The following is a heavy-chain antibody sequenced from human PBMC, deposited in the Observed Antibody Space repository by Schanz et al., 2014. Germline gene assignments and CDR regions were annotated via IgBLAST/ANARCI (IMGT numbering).Heavy chain of an antibody. D-gene: IGHD2-2*01. V-gene: IGHV3-11*04. CDR1: GFTFSDYY. Sequence: VQLVESGGGLVQPGGSLRLSCAASGFTFSDYYMSWIRQAPGKGLEWVSYISSSGTTIYYADSVKGRFTISRDNSKNTLYLQMNSLRAEDTAVYYCAKDSTHIDIVLVPTAIDYCGQGTLVTGSS. J-gene: IGHJ4*02. CDR3: AKDSTHIDIVLVPTAIDY. CDR2: ISSSGTTI.